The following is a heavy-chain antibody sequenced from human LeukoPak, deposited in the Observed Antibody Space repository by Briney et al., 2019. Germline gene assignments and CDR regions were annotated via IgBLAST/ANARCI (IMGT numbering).Heavy chain of an antibody. CDR3: ASTSMVRGEVRFDP. CDR2: IYHSGST. D-gene: IGHD3-10*01. V-gene: IGHV4-4*02. CDR1: GGSISSSNW. J-gene: IGHJ5*02. Sequence: PSETLSLTCAVSGGSISSSNWWSWVRQPPGKGLEWIGEIYHSGSTNYNPSLKSRVTISVDKSKNQFSLKLSSVTAADTAVYYCASTSMVRGEVRFDPWGQGTLVTVSS.